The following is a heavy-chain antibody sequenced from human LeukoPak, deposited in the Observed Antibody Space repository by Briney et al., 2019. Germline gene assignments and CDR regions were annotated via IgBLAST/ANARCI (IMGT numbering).Heavy chain of an antibody. V-gene: IGHV4-59*01. Sequence: SETLSLTCTVSGDSITTYYWSWIRRPPGKAREWIGFFYYSRSTNYNPSLKSRVTISSDTSKNQFSLKLSSVTAADTAVYLVGGVKGGYFHHWGRGTLVIVSS. CDR2: FYYSRST. CDR3: GGVKGGYFHH. CDR1: GDSITTYY. J-gene: IGHJ1*01. D-gene: IGHD3-10*01.